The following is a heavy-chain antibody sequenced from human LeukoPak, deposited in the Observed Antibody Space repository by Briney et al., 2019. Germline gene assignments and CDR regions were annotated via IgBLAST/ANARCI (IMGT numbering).Heavy chain of an antibody. CDR3: ARGSGSSIDY. CDR1: GGSISSYY. V-gene: IGHV4-59*01. J-gene: IGHJ4*02. Sequence: SETLSLTCTVSGGSISSYYWRWIRQPPGKRLEWIGYIYYSGSTNYNPSLKSRVTISVDTSKNQFSLKLSSVTAADTAVYYCARGSGSSIDYSGQGTLVTVSS. D-gene: IGHD6-6*01. CDR2: IYYSGST.